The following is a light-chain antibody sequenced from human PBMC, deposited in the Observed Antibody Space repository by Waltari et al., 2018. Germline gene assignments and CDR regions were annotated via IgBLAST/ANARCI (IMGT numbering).Light chain of an antibody. J-gene: IGKJ4*01. CDR3: QQSYSAPYLT. CDR1: QRISSY. Sequence: DIQMTQSPSSLSVSVGDRVTITCRASQRISSYVNWYQQKPGKAPELLIYAASSLQSGAPSRFSGSGSGTDFTLTINSLQPEDFATYYCQQSYSAPYLTFGGGTKVEIK. CDR2: AAS. V-gene: IGKV1-39*01.